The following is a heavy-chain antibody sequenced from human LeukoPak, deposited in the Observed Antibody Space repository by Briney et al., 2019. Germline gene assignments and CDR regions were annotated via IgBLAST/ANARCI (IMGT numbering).Heavy chain of an antibody. D-gene: IGHD2-2*01. CDR3: ARDGDIVVVPAAMRYTAMVDYYYGMDV. V-gene: IGHV1-69*13. Sequence: ASVNVSCKASVDTFSSYAISWVRQAPGQGLEWMGGIIPNFGTANYAQTFQGRVTITADESTSTAYMELSSLRSEDTAVYYCARDGDIVVVPAAMRYTAMVDYYYGMDVWAKGTTDSVST. J-gene: IGHJ6*04. CDR1: VDTFSSYA. CDR2: IIPNFGTA.